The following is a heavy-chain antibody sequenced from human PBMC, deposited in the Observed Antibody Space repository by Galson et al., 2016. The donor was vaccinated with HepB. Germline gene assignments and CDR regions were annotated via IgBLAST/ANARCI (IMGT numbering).Heavy chain of an antibody. D-gene: IGHD2-15*01. V-gene: IGHV3-74*03. J-gene: IGHJ4*02. CDR3: ARDRYCSGDTC. Sequence: SLRLSCAASGFTFSNYWMYWLRQVPGKGLVWLSHINGDGTIVTYGDSVKCRFTTSRDNAKNTLYLQLNSLSVEDTALYHCARDRYCSGDTCWGQGTLVTVSS. CDR1: GFTFSNYW. CDR2: INGDGTIV.